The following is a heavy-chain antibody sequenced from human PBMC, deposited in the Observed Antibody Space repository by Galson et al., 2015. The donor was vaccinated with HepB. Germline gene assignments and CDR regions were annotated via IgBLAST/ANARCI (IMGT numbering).Heavy chain of an antibody. Sequence: SVKVSCKASRYPFTGYYLHWVRQAPGQGLEWMGRINPNSGGTNYAQKFQGRVTMTRDTSISTAYMELSRLRSDDTAVYYCARVFGGYCGTWGQGTLVTVSS. D-gene: IGHD3-16*01. CDR1: RYPFTGYY. V-gene: IGHV1-2*06. CDR2: INPNSGGT. J-gene: IGHJ5*02. CDR3: ARVFGGYCGT.